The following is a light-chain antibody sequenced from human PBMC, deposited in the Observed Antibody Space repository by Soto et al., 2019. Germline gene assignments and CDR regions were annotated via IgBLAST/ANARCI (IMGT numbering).Light chain of an antibody. J-gene: IGKJ1*01. CDR3: QQYNNWPT. V-gene: IGKV3-15*01. Sequence: EILMTQSPATLSVSPGERATISCRASQSVNSNLAWYQQKPGQAPRLLIYGASSRTTGFPARFSGSGSGTECIASISSLQSEDFAVYFCQQYNNWPTFGQGTKVEIK. CDR2: GAS. CDR1: QSVNSN.